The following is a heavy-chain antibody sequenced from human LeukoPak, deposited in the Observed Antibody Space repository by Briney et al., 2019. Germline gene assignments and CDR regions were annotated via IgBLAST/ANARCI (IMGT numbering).Heavy chain of an antibody. CDR1: GFTFRSYA. D-gene: IGHD3-3*01. CDR2: ISYDGGNK. J-gene: IGHJ4*02. V-gene: IGHV3-30*01. Sequence: GRSLRLSCGASGFTFRSYAMHWVRQAPGKGLEWVAVISYDGGNKYYADSVKSRFTISRDNSKNTLYLQMDSLRAEDTAVYYCAREWTYDFWSGYYTNYFFDYWGQGTLVTVSS. CDR3: AREWTYDFWSGYYTNYFFDY.